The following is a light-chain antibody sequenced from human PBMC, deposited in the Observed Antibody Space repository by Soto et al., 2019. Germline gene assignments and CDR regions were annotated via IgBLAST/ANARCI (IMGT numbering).Light chain of an antibody. CDR3: QQYNIWPPIT. CDR1: QSVGNN. J-gene: IGKJ5*01. V-gene: IGKV3-15*01. Sequence: EIVLTQSPATLSVSPGERTTLPCRASQSVGNNLAWYQQKPGQAPRLLIYGAYTRATGIPARFSGSGSGTEFTLTITSLQSEDIALYYCQQYNIWPPITFGQGTRLEI. CDR2: GAY.